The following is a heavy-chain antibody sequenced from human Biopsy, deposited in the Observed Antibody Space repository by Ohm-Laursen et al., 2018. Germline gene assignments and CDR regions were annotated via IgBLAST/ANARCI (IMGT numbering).Heavy chain of an antibody. CDR1: GVSISSYF. D-gene: IGHD5/OR15-5a*01. J-gene: IGHJ3*02. V-gene: IGHV4-59*01. CDR3: ARGEAGVYDALDI. CDR2: IYYSGST. Sequence: GTLSLTCTVSGVSISSYFWNWIRQPPGKGLEWIGDIYYSGSTNYNPSLKSRVTISAAVDTSKSQFSLRLSSVTAADTAMYYCARGEAGVYDALDIWGQGTMVTVSS.